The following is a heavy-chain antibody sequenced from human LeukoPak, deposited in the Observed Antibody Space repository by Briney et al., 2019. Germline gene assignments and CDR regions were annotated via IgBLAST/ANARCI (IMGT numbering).Heavy chain of an antibody. CDR1: GFTFSSYA. CDR3: AKDLDYDFWSGYRDYYYYGMDV. CDR2: ISGSGGST. Sequence: PGGSLRLSCAASGFTFSSYAMSWVRQAPGKGLEWVSAISGSGGSTYYADSVKGRFTISRDNSKNTLYLQMNSLRAEDTAVYYCAKDLDYDFWSGYRDYYYYGMDVWGQGTTVTLSS. V-gene: IGHV3-23*01. D-gene: IGHD3-3*01. J-gene: IGHJ6*02.